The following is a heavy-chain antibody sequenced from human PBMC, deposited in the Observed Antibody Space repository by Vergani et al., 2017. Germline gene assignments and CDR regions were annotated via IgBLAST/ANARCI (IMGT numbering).Heavy chain of an antibody. CDR2: VYYSGST. V-gene: IGHV4-30-4*08. Sequence: QVQLQESGPGLVKPSQTLSLTCTVSGGSISSGDYYWSWIRQPPGKGLEWIGYVYYSGSTDYNPSLKSRVTISVDTSKNQFSLKLSSVTAADTAVYYCARVYYYGSGSYYGYNWFDPWGQGTLVTVSS. CDR3: ARVYYYGSGSYYGYNWFDP. D-gene: IGHD3-10*01. CDR1: GGSISSGDYY. J-gene: IGHJ5*02.